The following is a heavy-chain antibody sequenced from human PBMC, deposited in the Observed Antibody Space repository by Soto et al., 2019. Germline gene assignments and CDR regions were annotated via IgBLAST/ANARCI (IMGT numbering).Heavy chain of an antibody. CDR3: ARGHFGRDY. V-gene: IGHV3-7*05. D-gene: IGHD2-15*01. J-gene: IGHJ4*02. CDR2: INQEGSEE. CDR1: GFTFRSHW. Sequence: EVQLVESGGGLVQPGGSLRLSCVVSGFTFRSHWMSWVRQAPGKGLVWVADINQEGSEEYYVDSVKGRFTVSRDNAKNSLYQQMNILRAEDTAVYYCARGHFGRDYWGQGTLVIVSP.